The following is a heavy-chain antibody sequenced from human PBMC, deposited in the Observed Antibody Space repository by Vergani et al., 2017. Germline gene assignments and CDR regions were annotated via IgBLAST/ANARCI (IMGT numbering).Heavy chain of an antibody. CDR1: GFTFGDHG. J-gene: IGHJ4*02. CDR3: TKGSRGYTGYFFDY. Sequence: EVQVVESGGGVVQPGRSLRLSCAASGFTFGDHGIHWVRRAPGKGLEWVSSVSGSSATPYYADSVKGRFIISRDNSKNTLHLQMNSLRADDTAVYYCTKGSRGYTGYFFDYWGQGTLATVSS. CDR2: VSGSSATP. V-gene: IGHV3-23*04. D-gene: IGHD5-12*01.